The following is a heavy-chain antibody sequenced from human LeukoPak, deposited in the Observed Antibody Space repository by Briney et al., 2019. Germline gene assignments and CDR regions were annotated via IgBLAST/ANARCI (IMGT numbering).Heavy chain of an antibody. Sequence: GASVTVSCKVSGYTLTELSMHWVRQAPGKGLEWMGGSDPEDGETIYAQKFQGRVTMTEDTSTDTAYMELSSLRSEDTAVYYCATARPSAAAGPNDAFDIWGQGTMVTVSS. CDR3: ATARPSAAAGPNDAFDI. D-gene: IGHD6-13*01. V-gene: IGHV1-24*01. CDR2: SDPEDGET. CDR1: GYTLTELS. J-gene: IGHJ3*02.